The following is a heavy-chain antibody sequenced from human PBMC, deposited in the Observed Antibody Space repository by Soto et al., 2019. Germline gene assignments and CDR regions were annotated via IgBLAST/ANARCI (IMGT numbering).Heavy chain of an antibody. CDR3: ARGPRPSSAGTGAY. CDR1: GFDSSYYW. V-gene: IGHV3-74*01. J-gene: IGHJ1*01. CDR2: IDPDGTTT. D-gene: IGHD1-1*01. Sequence: GGSLRLSCALSGFDSSYYWIQWFRQSPGKGLEWVSRIDPDGTTTNYADSVKGRFSVPRDNAKKTIYLQMNSLTADDTALYYCARGPRPSSAGTGAYWGQGTLVTSPQ.